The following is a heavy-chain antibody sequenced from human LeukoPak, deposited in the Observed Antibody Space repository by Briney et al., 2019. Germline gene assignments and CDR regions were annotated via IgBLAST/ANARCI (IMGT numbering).Heavy chain of an antibody. J-gene: IGHJ6*02. V-gene: IGHV3-33*01. CDR2: IWYDGSNK. Sequence: TGGSLRLSCAASGFTFSSYGMHWVRQAPGKGLEWVAVIWYDGSNKYYADSVKGRFTTSRDNSKNTLYLQMNSLRAEDTAVYYCARDLASSSWPYYYYYGMDVWGQGTTVTVSS. D-gene: IGHD6-13*01. CDR1: GFTFSSYG. CDR3: ARDLASSSWPYYYYYGMDV.